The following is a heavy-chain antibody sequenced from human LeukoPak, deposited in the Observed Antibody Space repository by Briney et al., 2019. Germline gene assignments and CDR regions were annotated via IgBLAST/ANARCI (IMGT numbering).Heavy chain of an antibody. V-gene: IGHV4-30-2*01. J-gene: IGHJ4*02. CDR1: GGSISSGGYY. D-gene: IGHD3-3*01. CDR3: ARGRSRITIFGVAPEKKIFDY. Sequence: PSQALSLTCTVSGGSISSGGYYWSWVRQPPGKGLEWIGEINHSGSTNYNPSLKSRVTISVDTSKNQFSLKLSSVTAADTAVYYCARGRSRITIFGVAPEKKIFDYWGQGTLVTVSS. CDR2: INHSGST.